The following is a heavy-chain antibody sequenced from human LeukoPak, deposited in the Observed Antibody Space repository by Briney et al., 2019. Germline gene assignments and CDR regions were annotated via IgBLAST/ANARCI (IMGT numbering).Heavy chain of an antibody. Sequence: SETLSLTCTVSGGSISNYYWTWVRQPPGKGLEWIGFISYSGNTNYNPSLKSRVTISLDTSKNQFSLKLSSVTAADTAVYYCARRSRIYYYMDVWGKGTTVTISS. CDR1: GGSISNYY. J-gene: IGHJ6*03. CDR3: ARRSRIYYYMDV. CDR2: ISYSGNT. V-gene: IGHV4-59*08. D-gene: IGHD1-26*01.